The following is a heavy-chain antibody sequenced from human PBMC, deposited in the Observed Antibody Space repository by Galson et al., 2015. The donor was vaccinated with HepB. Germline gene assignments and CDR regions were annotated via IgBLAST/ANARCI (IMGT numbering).Heavy chain of an antibody. CDR3: ARGGSGNYYNVPFDY. CDR1: GYTFTSYA. Sequence: VKVSCKASGYTFTSYAMNWVRQAPGQGLEWMGWINTNTGNPTYAQGFTGRLVSSLDTSVSTAYLQISSLKAEDTAVYYCARGGSGNYYNVPFDYWGQGTLVTVSS. J-gene: IGHJ4*02. V-gene: IGHV7-4-1*02. CDR2: INTNTGNP. D-gene: IGHD3-10*01.